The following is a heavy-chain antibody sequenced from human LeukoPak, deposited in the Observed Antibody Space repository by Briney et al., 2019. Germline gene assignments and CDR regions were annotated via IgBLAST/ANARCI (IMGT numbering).Heavy chain of an antibody. J-gene: IGHJ4*02. CDR1: GFTFNNFT. V-gene: IGHV3-23*01. CDR2: ISGSGDST. CDR3: TKPDCPSTSCYTLDY. D-gene: IGHD2-2*02. Sequence: GGSLRLYCVASGFTFNNFTMRWVRQAPGKGLEWVSAISGSGDSTYYADSVKGRFTISRDNSKNTLYLQMNSLRVEDTAVYYCTKPDCPSTSCYTLDYWGQGILVTVSS.